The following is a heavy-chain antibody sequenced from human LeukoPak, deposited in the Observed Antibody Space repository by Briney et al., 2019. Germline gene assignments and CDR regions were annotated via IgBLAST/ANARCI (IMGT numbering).Heavy chain of an antibody. CDR3: ARDAVVVAATPYWFDP. Sequence: GGSLRLSCAASGFTFSSYSMNWVRQAPGKGLEWVSSISSSSYIYYADSVKGRFTISRDNAKNSLYLQMNSLRAEDTAVYYCARDAVVVAATPYWFDPWGQGTLVTVSS. D-gene: IGHD2-15*01. J-gene: IGHJ5*02. CDR1: GFTFSSYS. V-gene: IGHV3-21*01. CDR2: ISSSSYI.